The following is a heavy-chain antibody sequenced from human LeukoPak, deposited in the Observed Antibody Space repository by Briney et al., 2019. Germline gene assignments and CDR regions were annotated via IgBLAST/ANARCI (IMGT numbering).Heavy chain of an antibody. Sequence: SETLSLTCTVSGGSISSYYWSWIRQPPGKGLEWIGYIYYSGSTNYNPSLKSRVTISVDTSKNQFSLKLSSVTAADTAVYYCARDQTWGSGWLAYWGQGTLVTVSS. D-gene: IGHD6-19*01. CDR3: ARDQTWGSGWLAY. J-gene: IGHJ4*02. V-gene: IGHV4-59*01. CDR2: IYYSGST. CDR1: GGSISSYY.